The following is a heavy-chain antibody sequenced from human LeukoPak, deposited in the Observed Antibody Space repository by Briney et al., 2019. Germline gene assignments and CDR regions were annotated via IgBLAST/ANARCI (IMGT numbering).Heavy chain of an antibody. CDR3: ARGASSAYYVDY. CDR1: GFTFSNFW. V-gene: IGHV3-7*01. CDR2: IKQDGSEK. J-gene: IGHJ4*02. Sequence: PGGSLRLSCAASGFTFSNFWMTWVRQAPGKGLEWVANIKQDGSEKYYVDSVKGRFTISRDNARTSLHLQMSSLRAEDTAVYYCARGASSAYYVDYWGQGTLVTVSS. D-gene: IGHD3-22*01.